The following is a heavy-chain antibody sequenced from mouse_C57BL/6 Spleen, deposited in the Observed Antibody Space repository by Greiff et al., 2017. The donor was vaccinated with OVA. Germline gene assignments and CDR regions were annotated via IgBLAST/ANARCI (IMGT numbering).Heavy chain of an antibody. Sequence: EVQVVESGGGLVKPGGSLKLSCAASGFTFSDYGMHWVRQAPEKGLEWVAYISSGSSTLYYADKVKGRITISRDNAKNTLFLQMTSLRSEDTAMYYCAIYYYYELAYWCQVTLVTVSA. CDR2: ISSGSSTL. CDR1: GFTFSDYG. V-gene: IGHV5-17*01. J-gene: IGHJ3*01. D-gene: IGHD2-4*01. CDR3: AIYYYYELAY.